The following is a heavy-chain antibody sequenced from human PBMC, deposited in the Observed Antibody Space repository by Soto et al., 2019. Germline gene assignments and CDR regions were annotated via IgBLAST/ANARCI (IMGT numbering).Heavy chain of an antibody. CDR1: GFTFSRYA. CDR3: AKGDTTWYDFDY. J-gene: IGHJ4*02. Sequence: GGSLRLSCAASGFTFSRYAMSWVRQAPGKGLEWVSAISGGGGSTYYADSVKGRFTISRDNSKNTLYLQMNSLRAEDTAVYYCAKGDTTWYDFDYWGQGTLVTVSS. D-gene: IGHD6-13*01. V-gene: IGHV3-23*01. CDR2: ISGGGGST.